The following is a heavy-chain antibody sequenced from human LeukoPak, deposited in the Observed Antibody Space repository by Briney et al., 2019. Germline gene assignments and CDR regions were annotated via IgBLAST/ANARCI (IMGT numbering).Heavy chain of an antibody. Sequence: GGSLRLSCAASGFTFSSYAMSWVRQAPGKGLELVSAISGSGGSTYYADSVKGRFTISRDNSKNTLYLQMNSLRAEDTAVYYCAKDPFLVGATNFDYWGQGTLVTVPS. D-gene: IGHD1-26*01. V-gene: IGHV3-23*01. CDR2: ISGSGGST. CDR3: AKDPFLVGATNFDY. CDR1: GFTFSSYA. J-gene: IGHJ4*02.